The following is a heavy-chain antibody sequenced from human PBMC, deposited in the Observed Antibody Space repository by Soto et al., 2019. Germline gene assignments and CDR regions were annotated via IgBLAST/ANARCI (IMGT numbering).Heavy chain of an antibody. J-gene: IGHJ4*02. D-gene: IGHD2-15*01. CDR3: ATLPPRIVVVVLPIPS. CDR2: IIPIFGTA. Sequence: GASVKVSCKASGGTFSSYAISWVRQAPGQGLEWMGGIIPIFGTANYAQKFQGRVTITADESTSTAYMELSSLRSEDTAVYYCATLPPRIVVVVLPIPSWGQGTLVTVSS. CDR1: GGTFSSYA. V-gene: IGHV1-69*13.